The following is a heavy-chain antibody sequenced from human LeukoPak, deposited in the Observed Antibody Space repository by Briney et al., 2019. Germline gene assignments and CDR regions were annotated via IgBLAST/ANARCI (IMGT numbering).Heavy chain of an antibody. D-gene: IGHD3-9*01. J-gene: IGHJ6*02. V-gene: IGHV3-7*05. CDR1: GFTFNRYW. Sequence: GGSLRLSCAASGFTFNRYWMSWVRQAPGKGLEWVAQIKSDGSEEYYADSVKGRFTISRDNSKNTLYLQMNSLRAEDTAVYYCARDIRGYDILTGYYGGYYYYGMDVWGQGTTVTVSS. CDR2: IKSDGSEE. CDR3: ARDIRGYDILTGYYGGYYYYGMDV.